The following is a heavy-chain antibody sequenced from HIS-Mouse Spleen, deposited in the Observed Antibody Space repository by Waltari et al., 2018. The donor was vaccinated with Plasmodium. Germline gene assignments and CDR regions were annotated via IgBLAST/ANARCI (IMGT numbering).Heavy chain of an antibody. D-gene: IGHD4-17*01. J-gene: IGHJ4*02. CDR2: INHSGST. CDR1: GGSFSGSS. V-gene: IGHV4-34*01. Sequence: QVQLQQWGAGLLKPSETLSLTCAVYGGSFSGSSWSWIRQPPGKGLEWIGEINHSGSTNYNPSLKSRVTISVDTSKNQFSLKLSSVTAADTAVYYCARTGDYGGNSWGQGTLVTVSS. CDR3: ARTGDYGGNS.